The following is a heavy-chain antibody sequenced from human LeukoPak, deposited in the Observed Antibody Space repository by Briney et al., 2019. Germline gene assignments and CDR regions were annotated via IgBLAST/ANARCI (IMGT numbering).Heavy chain of an antibody. CDR2: IYPSGNT. J-gene: IGHJ4*02. Sequence: MSSETLSLTCTVSGGSISSGSYYWSWIRQPAGKGLEWIGRIYPSGNTNYNPSLKSRVTISVDTSKNQFSLKLSSVTAADTAVYYCARLELGNFDYWGQGTLVTVSS. CDR3: ARLELGNFDY. V-gene: IGHV4-61*02. CDR1: GGSISSGSYY. D-gene: IGHD7-27*01.